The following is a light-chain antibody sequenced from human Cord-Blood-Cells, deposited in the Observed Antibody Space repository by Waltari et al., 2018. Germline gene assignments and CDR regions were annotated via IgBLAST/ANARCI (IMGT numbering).Light chain of an antibody. CDR2: QDS. Sequence: SYELTQTPSVSVSPGQTASITCSGDKLGANYACWYQQKPGQSPVLVIYQDSKRPSGIPERFSGSNPGNTATLTISGTQAMDEADYYCQAWDSSTVVFGGGTKLTVL. CDR1: KLGANY. J-gene: IGLJ2*01. CDR3: QAWDSSTVV. V-gene: IGLV3-1*01.